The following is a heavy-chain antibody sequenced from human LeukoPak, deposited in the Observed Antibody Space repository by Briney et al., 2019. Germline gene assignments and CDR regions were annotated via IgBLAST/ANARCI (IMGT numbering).Heavy chain of an antibody. CDR1: GYTFTGYY. Sequence: ASVKVSCKASGYTFTGYYMHWVRQAPGQGLEWMGWINPNSGGTNYAQKFQGRVTMTRDTSISTAYMELSRLRSDDTAVYYCARGGVTTDYYYCMDVWGKGTTVTVSS. CDR3: ARGGVTTDYYYCMDV. J-gene: IGHJ6*03. CDR2: INPNSGGT. D-gene: IGHD4-17*01. V-gene: IGHV1-2*02.